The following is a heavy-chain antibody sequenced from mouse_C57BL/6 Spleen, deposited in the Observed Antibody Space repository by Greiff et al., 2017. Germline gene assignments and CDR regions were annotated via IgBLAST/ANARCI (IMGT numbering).Heavy chain of an antibody. CDR2: IDPSDSYT. CDR3: ARSRCVSEGYFDV. CDR1: GYTFTSYW. J-gene: IGHJ1*03. Sequence: QVKLQQPGAALVMPGASVKLSCKASGYTFTSYWMHWVKQRPGQGLEWIGEIDPSDSYTNYNQKFKGKFTLTVDKSSSTAFMRLSSLTSEDSAVYFCARSRCVSEGYFDVWGTGTAVTVAS. V-gene: IGHV1-69*01.